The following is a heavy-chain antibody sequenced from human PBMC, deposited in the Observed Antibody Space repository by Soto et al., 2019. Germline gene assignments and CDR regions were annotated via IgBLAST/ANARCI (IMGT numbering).Heavy chain of an antibody. D-gene: IGHD6-19*01. CDR1: GFTFSNYP. CDR2: ISSNGVGT. J-gene: IGHJ6*03. V-gene: IGHV3-64*01. Sequence: GGSLRPSCAASGFTFSNYPMDWVRQAPGKVLEYVSGISSNGVGTYYANSVKDRFTISRDNSKNTLYLQMGSLRAEDMAVYYCARREQSDYYYMDVWGKGTSVTVSS. CDR3: ARREQSDYYYMDV.